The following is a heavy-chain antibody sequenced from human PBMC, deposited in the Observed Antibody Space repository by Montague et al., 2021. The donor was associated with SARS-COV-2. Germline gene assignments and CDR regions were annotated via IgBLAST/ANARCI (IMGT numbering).Heavy chain of an antibody. D-gene: IGHD1-1*01. CDR2: IYYRGAS. CDR3: ARRVTRGAFDV. CDR1: GGSINSSTYY. J-gene: IGHJ3*01. V-gene: IGHV4-39*01. Sequence: SETLSLTCIMSGGSINSSTYYWAWIRQPPGKGLEWIATIYYRGASWSDPSLRSRVTISADTSRNQFNLKLTSVTAADMGLYYCARRVTRGAFDVWGRGTMVTVSS.